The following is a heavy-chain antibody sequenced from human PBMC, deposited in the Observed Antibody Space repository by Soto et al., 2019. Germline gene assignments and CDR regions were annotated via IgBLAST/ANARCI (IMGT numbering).Heavy chain of an antibody. J-gene: IGHJ6*02. CDR1: GGSFSCYY. Sequence: SETLSLTCAVYGGSFSCYYWSWIRQPPGKGLEWIGEINHSGRTNYNPSLKSRVTISVDTSKNQFSLKLNSVTAADTAVYYCARXPKGEVGGTWYYYAMDVWGQGTTVTVSS. CDR2: INHSGRT. CDR3: ARXPKGEVGGTWYYYAMDV. D-gene: IGHD1-26*01. V-gene: IGHV4-34*01.